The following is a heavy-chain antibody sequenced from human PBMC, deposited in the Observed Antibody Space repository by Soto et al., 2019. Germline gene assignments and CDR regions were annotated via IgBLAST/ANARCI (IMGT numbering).Heavy chain of an antibody. D-gene: IGHD3-22*01. J-gene: IGHJ4*02. CDR3: ARYHYYDSSGYYSDY. CDR1: GGSISSGGYY. Sequence: SEPLSLTCTVSGGSISSGGYYWSWIRQHPGKGLEWIGYIYYSGSTYYNPSLKSRVTISVDTSKNQFSLKLSSVTAADTAVYYCARYHYYDSSGYYSDYWGQGTLVTVSS. V-gene: IGHV4-31*03. CDR2: IYYSGST.